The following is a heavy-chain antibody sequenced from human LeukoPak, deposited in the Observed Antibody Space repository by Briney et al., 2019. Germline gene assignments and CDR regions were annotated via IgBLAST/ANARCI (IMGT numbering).Heavy chain of an antibody. CDR3: ARGPATSAFDI. Sequence: ASVKVSCKASGYTFTDYHLHWMRQAPGQGLEWMADINPKSGGSYCAQKFQGRVTMTRDTSISTVYMELSRPTSDDTAVYYCARGPATSAFDIWGQGTMVTVSS. CDR1: GYTFTDYH. J-gene: IGHJ3*02. V-gene: IGHV1-2*02. CDR2: INPKSGGS.